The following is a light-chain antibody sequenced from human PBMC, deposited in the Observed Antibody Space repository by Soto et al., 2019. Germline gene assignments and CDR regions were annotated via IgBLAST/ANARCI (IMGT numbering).Light chain of an antibody. CDR3: QQYNNWPRT. CDR2: GAS. V-gene: IGKV3-15*01. CDR1: QSVSSSY. Sequence: EIVLTQSPGTLSLSPGERATLSCRASQSVSSSYLAWYQQKLGQAPRLLIYGASTRATGISARISGSGSGTAFTLTISSLQSEDFAIYYCQQYNNWPRTFGQGTKVDIK. J-gene: IGKJ1*01.